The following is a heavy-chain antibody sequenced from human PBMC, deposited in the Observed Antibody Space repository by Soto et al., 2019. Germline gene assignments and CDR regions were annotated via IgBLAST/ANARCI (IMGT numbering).Heavy chain of an antibody. CDR2: ISYDGSNK. J-gene: IGHJ5*02. CDR1: GFTFSSYA. CDR3: AGAAFSHYGDYVGWFDP. Sequence: PGGSLRLSCAASGFTFSSYAMHWVRQAPGKGLEWVAVISYDGSNKYYADSVKGRFTISRDNSKNTLYLQMNSLRAEDTAVYYCAGAAFSHYGDYVGWFDPWGHGTLVTVSS. V-gene: IGHV3-30-3*01. D-gene: IGHD4-17*01.